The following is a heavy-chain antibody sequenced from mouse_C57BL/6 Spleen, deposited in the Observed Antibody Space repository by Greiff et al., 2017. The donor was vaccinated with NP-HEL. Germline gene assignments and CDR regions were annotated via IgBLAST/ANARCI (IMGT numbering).Heavy chain of an antibody. Sequence: QVQLKQPGAELVKPGASVKLSCKASGCTFTSYWMHWVKQRPGQGLEWIGMIHPNSGSTNYNEKFKSKATLTVDKSSSTAYMQLSSLTSEDSAVYYCASPIYDGRYYFDYWGQGTTLTVSS. V-gene: IGHV1-64*01. D-gene: IGHD2-3*01. CDR2: IHPNSGST. J-gene: IGHJ2*01. CDR3: ASPIYDGRYYFDY. CDR1: GCTFTSYW.